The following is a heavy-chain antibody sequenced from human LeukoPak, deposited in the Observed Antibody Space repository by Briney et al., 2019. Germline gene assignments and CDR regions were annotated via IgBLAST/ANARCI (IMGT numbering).Heavy chain of an antibody. CDR1: GGSISSGDYY. D-gene: IGHD4-17*01. CDR3: ASYGDTEAHYYYYGMDV. CDR2: IYYSGRT. Sequence: SQTLSLTCTVSGGSISSGDYYWSWIRQPPGKGLEWIGYIYYSGRTYYNPSPKSRVTISVATSKNQFPLKLSSVTAADTAVYYCASYGDTEAHYYYYGMDVWGKGTTVTVSS. V-gene: IGHV4-30-4*01. J-gene: IGHJ6*04.